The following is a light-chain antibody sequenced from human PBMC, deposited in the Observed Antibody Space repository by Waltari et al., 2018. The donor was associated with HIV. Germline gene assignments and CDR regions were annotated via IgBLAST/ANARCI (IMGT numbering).Light chain of an antibody. V-gene: IGLV1-47*01. CDR1: SSNIGSNY. CDR2: RNN. CDR3: ATWDDNLGGRV. Sequence: QSVLTQPPSASGTPGQRVTMSCSGSSSNIGSNYVYWYRQLPGTAPKLLIYRNNQRPSGVPARFSGSKSGTSASLAISGLRSEDEADYYCATWDDNLGGRVFGGGTKLTVL. J-gene: IGLJ3*02.